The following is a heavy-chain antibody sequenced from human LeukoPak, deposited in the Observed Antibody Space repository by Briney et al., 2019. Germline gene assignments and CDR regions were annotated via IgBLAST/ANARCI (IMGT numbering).Heavy chain of an antibody. Sequence: GASVKVSCKASGYTFTSYYMHWVRRAPGQGLEWMGIINPSGGSTSYAQKFQGRVTMTRDTSTSTVYMELSSLRSEDTAVYYCARGSIVVVPAANNWFDPWGQGTPVTVSS. CDR2: INPSGGST. CDR1: GYTFTSYY. CDR3: ARGSIVVVPAANNWFDP. J-gene: IGHJ5*02. V-gene: IGHV1-46*01. D-gene: IGHD2-2*01.